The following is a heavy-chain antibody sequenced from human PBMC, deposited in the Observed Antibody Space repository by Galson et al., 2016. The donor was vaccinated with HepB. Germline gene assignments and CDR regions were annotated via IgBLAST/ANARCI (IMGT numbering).Heavy chain of an antibody. CDR2: ISRSGDST. Sequence: SLRLSCAASGFTFNRYGMTWVRQAPGKGLECVSSISRSGDSTDYADSVKGRFTISRDNSRNTLSLQMNSLRAEDTAVYYCARARGGGNFDHWGQGTPVTVPS. D-gene: IGHD3-10*01. CDR1: GFTFNRYG. CDR3: ARARGGGNFDH. V-gene: IGHV3-23*01. J-gene: IGHJ4*02.